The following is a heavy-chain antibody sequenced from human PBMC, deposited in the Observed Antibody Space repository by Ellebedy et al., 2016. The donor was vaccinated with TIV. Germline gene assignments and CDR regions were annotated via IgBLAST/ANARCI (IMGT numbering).Heavy chain of an antibody. CDR2: ISGSGGST. V-gene: IGHV3-23*01. J-gene: IGHJ3*02. D-gene: IGHD3-10*01. Sequence: GESLKISCAASGFTFSSYAMSWVRQAPGKGLGWVSAISGSGGSTYYADSVKGRFTISRANSKNTLYLQMNSLRAEDTAVYYCAKASSSGSAYDIWGQGTMITVSS. CDR1: GFTFSSYA. CDR3: AKASSSGSAYDI.